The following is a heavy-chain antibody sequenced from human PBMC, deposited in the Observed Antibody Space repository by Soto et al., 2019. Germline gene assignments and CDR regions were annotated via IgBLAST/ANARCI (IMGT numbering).Heavy chain of an antibody. J-gene: IGHJ4*02. V-gene: IGHV3-30*18. CDR1: GFTFSDYA. CDR3: AKGGRQWLVTSDFNY. CDR2: VSHDGRNT. D-gene: IGHD6-19*01. Sequence: VQLVDSGGGVVQPGRSLRLSCAASGFTFSDYAMHWVRQAPGKGLEWVAVVSHDGRNTHYADSVKGRFTISSDSSKNTVSLEMTSLRAEDTAVYYWAKGGRQWLVTSDFNYWGQGALVTVSS.